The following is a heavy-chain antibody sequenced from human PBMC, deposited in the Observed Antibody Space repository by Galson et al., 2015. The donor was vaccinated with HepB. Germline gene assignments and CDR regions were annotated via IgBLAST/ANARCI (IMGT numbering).Heavy chain of an antibody. CDR2: ISPSGITI. D-gene: IGHD3-16*01. Sequence: SLRLSCAASGFTFSDYYMTWIRQAPGKGLEWVSYISPSGITIYYVDSVKGRFTISRDSAKNSLYPQMSSLRAEDTAVYYCARLPWGARAFDYWGQGTLVTVSS. V-gene: IGHV3-11*01. CDR3: ARLPWGARAFDY. CDR1: GFTFSDYY. J-gene: IGHJ4*02.